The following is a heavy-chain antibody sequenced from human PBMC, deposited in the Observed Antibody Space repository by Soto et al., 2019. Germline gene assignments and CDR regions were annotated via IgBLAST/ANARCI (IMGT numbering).Heavy chain of an antibody. CDR1: GGSISSGFYY. D-gene: IGHD6-13*01. Sequence: SETLSLTCTVSGGSISSGFYYWSWIRQHPGTGLEWIGHISYSGGTNYNPSLKSRVTISVDTSKNQFSLKLSSVTAADTAVYYCAKYTSSQFYDAFDIWGQGTMVTVSS. J-gene: IGHJ3*02. CDR2: ISYSGGT. CDR3: AKYTSSQFYDAFDI. V-gene: IGHV4-61*01.